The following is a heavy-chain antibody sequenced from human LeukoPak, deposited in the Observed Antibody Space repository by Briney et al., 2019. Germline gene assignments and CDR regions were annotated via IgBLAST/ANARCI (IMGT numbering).Heavy chain of an antibody. J-gene: IGHJ5*02. CDR2: INPNSGGT. Sequence: ASVKVSCKASGYTFTGYYMHWVRQAPGQGLEWMGWINPNSGGTNYAQKFQGRVTMTRDTSISTAYMELSRLRSDDTAVYYCARESSSWYTVEDPGVNWFGPWGQGTLVTVSS. CDR3: ARESSSWYTVEDPGVNWFGP. CDR1: GYTFTGYY. D-gene: IGHD6-13*01. V-gene: IGHV1-2*02.